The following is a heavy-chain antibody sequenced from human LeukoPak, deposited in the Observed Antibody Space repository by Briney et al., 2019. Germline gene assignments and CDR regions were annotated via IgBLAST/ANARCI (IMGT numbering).Heavy chain of an antibody. CDR2: ISTDGSST. J-gene: IGHJ4*02. V-gene: IGHV3-74*01. Sequence: WGSLSLSCAASGFTFSSYWMHWVRQAPGKGLVWVSRISTDGSSTKYADFVEGRFTISRDNAKNTLYLQMNSLRAGDTAAYYCVRGNLDGGIDYWGQGTLVTVSS. CDR1: GFTFSSYW. CDR3: VRGNLDGGIDY.